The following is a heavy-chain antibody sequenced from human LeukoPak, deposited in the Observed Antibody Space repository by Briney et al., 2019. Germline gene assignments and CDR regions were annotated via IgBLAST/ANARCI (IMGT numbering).Heavy chain of an antibody. D-gene: IGHD1-1*01. CDR2: IKQDGSEK. Sequence: PGGSLRLSCAASGFTFSSFWMSWVRQAPGKGLAWVANIKQDGSEKYFVDSVKGRFTISRDNAKNSLYLQMSSLRAEDTAVYYCARGGSRHPSPEDYWGRGTLVTVS. V-gene: IGHV3-7*03. CDR3: ARGGSRHPSPEDY. J-gene: IGHJ4*02. CDR1: GFTFSSFW.